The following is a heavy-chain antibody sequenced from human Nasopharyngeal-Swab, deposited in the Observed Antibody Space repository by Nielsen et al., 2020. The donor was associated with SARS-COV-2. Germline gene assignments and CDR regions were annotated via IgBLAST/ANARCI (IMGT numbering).Heavy chain of an antibody. CDR1: GFTFNNYN. V-gene: IGHV3-21*01. Sequence: GASLKLSCAASGFTFNNYNFNWVRQAPGKGLEWVSSISSSSSYIYYADSVKGRFTISRDNAKNSLYLQMISLRAEDTAVYYCARDGLDYDFWSAYFMDVWGQGTTVTVSS. D-gene: IGHD3-3*01. J-gene: IGHJ6*02. CDR3: ARDGLDYDFWSAYFMDV. CDR2: ISSSSSYI.